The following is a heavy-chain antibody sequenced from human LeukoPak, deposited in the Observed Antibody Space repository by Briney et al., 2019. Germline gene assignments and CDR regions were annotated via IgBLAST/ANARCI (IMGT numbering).Heavy chain of an antibody. V-gene: IGHV3-13*01. CDR2: LGVAGDR. D-gene: IGHD3-10*01. J-gene: IGHJ3*01. CDR1: GFSFSNND. Sequence: GGSLRLSCAASGFSFSNNDMHWVRQFSGKGLEWVSGLGVAGDRYYPVSVRGRFTVSRDRAGTYLYLQMNSLSAGDTAVYYCARGHYYGSGSDTFDVWGKGTMVIVSS. CDR3: ARGHYYGSGSDTFDV.